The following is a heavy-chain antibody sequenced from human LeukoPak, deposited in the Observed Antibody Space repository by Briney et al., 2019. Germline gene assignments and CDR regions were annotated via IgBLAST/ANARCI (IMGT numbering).Heavy chain of an antibody. Sequence: PGRSLRLSCAASGFTFSSYGMHWVRQAPGKGLEWVAVISYDGSNKYYADSVKGRFTISRDNSKNTLYLQMNSLRAEDTAVYYCAKPPGDSSGYPDYWGQGTLVTVSS. CDR3: AKPPGDSSGYPDY. CDR1: GFTFSSYG. D-gene: IGHD3-22*01. V-gene: IGHV3-30*18. J-gene: IGHJ4*02. CDR2: ISYDGSNK.